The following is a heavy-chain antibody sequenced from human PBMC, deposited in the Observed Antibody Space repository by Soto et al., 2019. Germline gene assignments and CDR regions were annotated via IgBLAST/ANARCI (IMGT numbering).Heavy chain of an antibody. Sequence: QVQLVQSGAEVQKPGSSVKVSCKASGGTFSSYAISWVRQAPGQGLEWMGGIIPIFGTANYAQKFQGRVTIPADESTSTAYMELSSLRSEDTAVYYCARIERADYYDSSGSGGYWGQGTLVTVSS. CDR1: GGTFSSYA. V-gene: IGHV1-69*01. J-gene: IGHJ4*02. D-gene: IGHD3-22*01. CDR2: IIPIFGTA. CDR3: ARIERADYYDSSGSGGY.